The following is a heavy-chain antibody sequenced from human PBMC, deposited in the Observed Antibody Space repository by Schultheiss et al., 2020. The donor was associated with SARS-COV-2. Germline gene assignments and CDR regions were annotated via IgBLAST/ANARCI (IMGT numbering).Heavy chain of an antibody. V-gene: IGHV3-23*01. Sequence: WGSLRLSCEGPGFTFSNYDMTWVRQAPGKGLQWVSIITASGDTSYYADSVKGRFTISRDNSKNTLYLQMNSLRAEDTALYYCAMGACTTFCSPYFDCWGQGTLVTVSS. D-gene: IGHD1-26*01. CDR2: ITASGDTS. CDR3: AMGACTTFCSPYFDC. J-gene: IGHJ4*02. CDR1: GFTFSNYD.